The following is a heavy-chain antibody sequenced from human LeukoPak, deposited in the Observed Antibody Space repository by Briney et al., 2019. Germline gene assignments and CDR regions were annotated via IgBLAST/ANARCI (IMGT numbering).Heavy chain of an antibody. CDR2: ISSSSSTI. Sequence: GGSLRLSCAASGFTFSSYSMNWVRQAPGKGLEWVSYISSSSSTIYYADSVKGRFTISRDNAKNSLYLQMNSLRAEDTAVYYCAGVVYSSGWLPADYWGQGTLVTVSS. V-gene: IGHV3-48*01. J-gene: IGHJ4*02. CDR1: GFTFSSYS. D-gene: IGHD6-19*01. CDR3: AGVVYSSGWLPADY.